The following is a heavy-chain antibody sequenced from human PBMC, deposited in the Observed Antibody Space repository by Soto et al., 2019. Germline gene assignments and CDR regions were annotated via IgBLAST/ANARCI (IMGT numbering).Heavy chain of an antibody. Sequence: KPSETLSLTCAVYGGSFSGYYWSWIRQPPGKGLEWIGEINHSGSTNYNPSLKSRVTISVDTSKNQFSLKLSSVTAADTAVYYCASRIYCSGGSCYFGVNFDYWGQGTLVTVSS. J-gene: IGHJ4*02. CDR1: GGSFSGYY. D-gene: IGHD2-15*01. CDR3: ASRIYCSGGSCYFGVNFDY. V-gene: IGHV4-34*01. CDR2: INHSGST.